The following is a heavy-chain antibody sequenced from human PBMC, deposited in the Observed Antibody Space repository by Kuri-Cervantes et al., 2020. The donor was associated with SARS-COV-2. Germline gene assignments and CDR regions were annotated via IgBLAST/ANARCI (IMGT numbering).Heavy chain of an antibody. CDR1: GVSLSTTGVG. J-gene: IGHJ5*02. V-gene: IGHV2-5*02. Sequence: SGPTLVKPTQTLTLTCTFSGVSLSTTGVGVGWIRQPPGKGLEWLAVIYWDDDERYSPSLKTRLTITQDSSKTQVVLKMTNIDPVDTATYFWVRKLIVPGERAWFDHWGQGTLVTVSS. CDR3: VRKLIVPGERAWFDH. D-gene: IGHD3-10*01. CDR2: IYWDDDE.